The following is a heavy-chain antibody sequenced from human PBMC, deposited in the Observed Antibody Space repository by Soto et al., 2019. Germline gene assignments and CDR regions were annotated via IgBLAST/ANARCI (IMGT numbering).Heavy chain of an antibody. Sequence: QVQLGQPGPEVTKPGASVKVSCRASGYTFTSYGISWLRQAPGQGLEWIGWVSASNANTDYALKFQGRVTLTTDTSTRTAYMELRGLRADDTAVYYCARDRVARWFQHWGQGTLVTVSS. V-gene: IGHV1-18*01. CDR3: ARDRVARWFQH. D-gene: IGHD2-15*01. CDR2: VSASNANT. CDR1: GYTFTSYG. J-gene: IGHJ1*01.